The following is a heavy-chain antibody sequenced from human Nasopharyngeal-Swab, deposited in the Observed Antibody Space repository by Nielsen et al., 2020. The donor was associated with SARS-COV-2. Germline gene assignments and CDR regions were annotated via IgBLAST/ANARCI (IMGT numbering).Heavy chain of an antibody. V-gene: IGHV3-9*01. D-gene: IGHD4-23*01. Sequence: SLKISCAASGFTFDDYAMHWVRQAPGKGLEWVSGISWNSAHIVYADSVKGRFTISRDNAKNSLYLQMNSLRAEDTALYYCAKGSNYGGHRGAFDYWGQGTLVSVSS. CDR2: ISWNSAHI. CDR1: GFTFDDYA. CDR3: AKGSNYGGHRGAFDY. J-gene: IGHJ4*02.